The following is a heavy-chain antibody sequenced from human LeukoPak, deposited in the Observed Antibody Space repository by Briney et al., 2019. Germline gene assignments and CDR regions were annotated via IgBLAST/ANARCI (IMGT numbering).Heavy chain of an antibody. CDR2: INHSGST. J-gene: IGHJ6*02. D-gene: IGHD5-12*01. CDR3: ARLATIPVPYYYYGMDV. V-gene: IGHV4-34*01. CDR1: GGSFSGYY. Sequence: SETLSLTCAVYGGSFSGYYWSWIRQPPGKELEWIGEINHSGSTNYNPSLKSRVTISVDTSKNQFSLKLSSVTAADTAVYYCARLATIPVPYYYYGMDVWGQGTTVTVSS.